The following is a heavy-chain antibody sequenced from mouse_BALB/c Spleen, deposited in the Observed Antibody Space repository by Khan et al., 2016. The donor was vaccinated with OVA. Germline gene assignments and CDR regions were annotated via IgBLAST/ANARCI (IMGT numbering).Heavy chain of an antibody. CDR1: GFTFTDYA. CDR3: ARPAYDGYCDY. J-gene: IGHJ2*01. CDR2: ISTYSGNT. V-gene: IGHV1S137*01. D-gene: IGHD2-3*01. Sequence: QVQLQQSGPELVRPGVSVKISCKGSGFTFTDYAMHWVKQSHAKSLEWIGLISTYSGNTNYNQKFKGKATMTVDKSSSTAYMELARLTSEDSAISYCARPAYDGYCDYWGQGTTLTVSS.